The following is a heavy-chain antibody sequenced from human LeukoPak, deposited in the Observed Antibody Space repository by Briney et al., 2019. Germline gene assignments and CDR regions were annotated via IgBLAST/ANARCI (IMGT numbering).Heavy chain of an antibody. D-gene: IGHD3-3*02. Sequence: GGSLRLSCAASGFTFSSCAMSWVRQAPGKGLEWVSTISGSGGSTYYADSVKGWFTISRDNSKNTLYLQMNSLRAEDTAVYYCAKHFALSSYFYYMDVWGKGTTVTVSS. CDR1: GFTFSSCA. CDR3: AKHFALSSYFYYMDV. V-gene: IGHV3-23*01. J-gene: IGHJ6*03. CDR2: ISGSGGST.